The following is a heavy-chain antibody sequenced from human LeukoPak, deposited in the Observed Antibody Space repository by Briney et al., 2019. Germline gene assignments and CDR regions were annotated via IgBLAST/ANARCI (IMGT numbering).Heavy chain of an antibody. V-gene: IGHV4-4*07. CDR1: DDSISDYY. Sequence: SETLSLTCTVSDDSISDYYRGWIRQPPGKGLEWIGRIYTGGSTNYNPSLKSRVTMSVDTSKNQFSLKLNSVTAADTAVYYCARQEGGIVGPYWGQGTLVTVSS. CDR2: IYTGGST. CDR3: ARQEGGIVGPY. J-gene: IGHJ4*02. D-gene: IGHD1-26*01.